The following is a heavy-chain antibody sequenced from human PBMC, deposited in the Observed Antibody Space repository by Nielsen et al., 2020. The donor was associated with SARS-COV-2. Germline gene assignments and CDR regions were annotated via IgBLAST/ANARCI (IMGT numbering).Heavy chain of an antibody. CDR2: ISSSGSTI. Sequence: GESLKISCAASGFTFSSYEMNWVRQAPGKGLEWVSYISSSGSTIYYADSVKGRFTISRDNSKNTLYLQMNSLRAEDTAVYYCARGVTWDAFDIWGQGTMVTVSS. J-gene: IGHJ3*02. CDR3: ARGVTWDAFDI. D-gene: IGHD4-23*01. CDR1: GFTFSSYE. V-gene: IGHV3-48*03.